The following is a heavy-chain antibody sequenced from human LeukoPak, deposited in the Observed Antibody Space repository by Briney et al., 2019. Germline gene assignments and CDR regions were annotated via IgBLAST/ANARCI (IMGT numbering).Heavy chain of an antibody. J-gene: IGHJ3*02. D-gene: IGHD3-22*01. CDR3: AKDLYYYDSSGYLGNAFDI. V-gene: IGHV3-30*02. CDR1: GFTFSSYG. Sequence: PGGSLRLSCAASGFTFSSYGMHWVRQAPGKGLEWVAVIRYDGSNKYYADSVKGRFTISRDNSKNTLYLQMNSLRAEDTAVYYCAKDLYYYDSSGYLGNAFDIWGQGTMVTVSS. CDR2: IRYDGSNK.